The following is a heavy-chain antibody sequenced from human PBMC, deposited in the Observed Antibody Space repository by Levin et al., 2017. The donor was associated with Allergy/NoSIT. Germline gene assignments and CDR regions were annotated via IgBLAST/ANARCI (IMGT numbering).Heavy chain of an antibody. D-gene: IGHD3-10*01. J-gene: IGHJ4*02. CDR1: GGSISGYY. V-gene: IGHV4-34*01. CDR2: INYSGST. CDR3: ARARRYYYGSGSHFIDY. Sequence: ASETLSLTCAVYGGSISGYYWSWIRQPPGKGLEWVGEINYSGSTNYNPSLKSRVTMSVDTSKNQFSLKLSSVTAADTAVYYCARARRYYYGSGSHFIDYWGQGTLVTVSS.